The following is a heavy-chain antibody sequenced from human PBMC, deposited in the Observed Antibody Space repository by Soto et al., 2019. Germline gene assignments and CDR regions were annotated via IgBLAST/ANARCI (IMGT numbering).Heavy chain of an antibody. CDR1: GFSLSTTGVG. V-gene: IGHV2-5*01. D-gene: IGHD3-16*01. CDR3: THRGGATVGLYYFDY. CDR2: IYWHDDK. Sequence: QITLKESGPTLVKPTQTLTLTCTFSGFSLSTTGVGVSWIRQPPGKALEWLALIYWHDDKRYSPSLKSRLTITKDTSKNQVVLTMTNLDPVVTATYYCTHRGGATVGLYYFDYWGQEALVTVSS. J-gene: IGHJ4*02.